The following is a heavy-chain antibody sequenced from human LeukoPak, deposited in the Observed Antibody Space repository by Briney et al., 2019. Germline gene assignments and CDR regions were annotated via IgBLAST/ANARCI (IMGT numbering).Heavy chain of an antibody. D-gene: IGHD5-24*01. CDR3: ARSLGRLQPYYYHYGLDV. V-gene: IGHV3-7*01. J-gene: IGHJ6*02. Sequence: GGSLRLSCAASGFSFSNYWMSWVRQAPGKGLEWVANIKQDGSEKYYVDSVKGRFTISRDNAKNSLYLEMDSLRADDTAVYYCARSLGRLQPYYYHYGLDVWGQGTTVTVSS. CDR2: IKQDGSEK. CDR1: GFSFSNYW.